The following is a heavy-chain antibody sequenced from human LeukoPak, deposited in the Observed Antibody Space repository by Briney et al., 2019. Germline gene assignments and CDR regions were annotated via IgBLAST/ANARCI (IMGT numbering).Heavy chain of an antibody. V-gene: IGHV4-34*01. CDR3: ARGYSYGANWFDP. D-gene: IGHD5-18*01. J-gene: IGHJ5*02. Sequence: SETLSLTCAVYGGSFSGYYWSWIRQPPGKGLEWIGEINHSGSTNYNPSLKSRVTISVDTSKNQFSLKLSSVTAADTAVYYCARGYSYGANWFDPWGQGTLVTVSS. CDR1: GGSFSGYY. CDR2: INHSGST.